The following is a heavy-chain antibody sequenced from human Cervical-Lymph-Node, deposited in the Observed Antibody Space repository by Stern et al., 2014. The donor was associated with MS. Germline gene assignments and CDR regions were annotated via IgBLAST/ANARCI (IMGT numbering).Heavy chain of an antibody. V-gene: IGHV1-69*01. D-gene: IGHD1-26*01. CDR2: IIPIFGTA. CDR3: AREIRGSGSYEYYYGMDV. J-gene: IGHJ6*02. Sequence: QMQLVQSGAEVTKPGSSEKVSCKASGGTFSSYAISWVRQAPGQGLEWMGGIIPIFGTANYAQKFQCRVTITADESTSTAYMELSSLRSEDTAVYYCAREIRGSGSYEYYYGMDVWVQGTTVTVSS. CDR1: GGTFSSYA.